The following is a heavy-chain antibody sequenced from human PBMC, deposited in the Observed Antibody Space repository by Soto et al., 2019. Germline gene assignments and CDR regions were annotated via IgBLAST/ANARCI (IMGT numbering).Heavy chain of an antibody. CDR1: GFTLSNFA. V-gene: IGHV3-23*01. D-gene: IGHD2-2*01. J-gene: IGHJ6*02. CDR3: AKDYCSSASCFPSYYYYGMDV. Sequence: GGSLGVGCAASGFTLSNFAMNWVRQAPGKGLDLVSGISGSGGSTYDADSVKGRFTISRDNSKNTLYLQMNSLRAEDTAVYYCAKDYCSSASCFPSYYYYGMDVWGQGTTVTVSS. CDR2: ISGSGGST.